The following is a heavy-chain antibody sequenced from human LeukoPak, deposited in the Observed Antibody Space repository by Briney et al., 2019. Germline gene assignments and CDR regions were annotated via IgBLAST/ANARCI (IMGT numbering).Heavy chain of an antibody. V-gene: IGHV4-30-4*01. D-gene: IGHD3-10*01. CDR3: ARDGWFGELFWFDP. CDR2: IYYSGST. Sequence: QPSETLSLTCTVSGGSISSGDYCWSWIRQPPGKGLESIGYIYYSGSTYYNPSLKSRVTISVDTSKNQFSLKLSSVTAADTAVYYCARDGWFGELFWFDPWGQGTLVTVSS. CDR1: GGSISSGDYC. J-gene: IGHJ5*02.